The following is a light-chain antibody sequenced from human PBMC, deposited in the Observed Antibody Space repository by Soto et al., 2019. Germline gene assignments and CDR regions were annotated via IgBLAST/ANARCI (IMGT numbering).Light chain of an antibody. J-gene: IGKJ1*01. Sequence: DIQMTQSPSSLSASVGDRVTITCRASQSISSYLNWYQHKPGKAPKLLIYAASSLQSGVPSRFSGSGSGTHFTLTISSLQPEDFATYYCQQSYSTPRTFGQGAKVEIK. V-gene: IGKV1-39*01. CDR1: QSISSY. CDR2: AAS. CDR3: QQSYSTPRT.